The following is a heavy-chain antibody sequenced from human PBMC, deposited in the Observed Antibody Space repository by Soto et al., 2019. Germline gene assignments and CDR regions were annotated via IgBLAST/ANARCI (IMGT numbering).Heavy chain of an antibody. Sequence: SETLSLTCAVSGDSISSGGFSWSWIRQPPGKGLEWIGDINHSGSSNYNPSLKSRVTISVDTSKNQFSLKLTSVTAADTAVYYCARDKITGLFDYWGQGTLVTVSS. V-gene: IGHV4-30-2*01. CDR1: GDSISSGGFS. D-gene: IGHD2-8*02. CDR2: INHSGSS. J-gene: IGHJ4*02. CDR3: ARDKITGLFDY.